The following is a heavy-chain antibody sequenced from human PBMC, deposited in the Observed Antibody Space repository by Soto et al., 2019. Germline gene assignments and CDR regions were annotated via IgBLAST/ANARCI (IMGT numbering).Heavy chain of an antibody. CDR3: AKDHFKGNGVFDGFDV. D-gene: IGHD2-8*01. Sequence: GGSLRLPCAVSGISASINYMSRCREAPGKGLEWVSVIYSGGSTYYADSVKGRFTISRDNSKNILFLQMNSLRADDTAVYYCAKDHFKGNGVFDGFDVWGQGTMVTVSS. J-gene: IGHJ3*01. CDR2: IYSGGST. CDR1: GISASINY. V-gene: IGHV3-53*01.